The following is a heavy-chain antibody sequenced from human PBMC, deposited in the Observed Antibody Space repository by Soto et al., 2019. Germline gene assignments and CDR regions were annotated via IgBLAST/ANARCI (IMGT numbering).Heavy chain of an antibody. CDR1: GFTFASHA. CDR3: AKDLGSRSPSWSDP. D-gene: IGHD1-26*01. CDR2: ITDSGGRT. J-gene: IGHJ5*02. V-gene: IGHV3-23*01. Sequence: GGSLRLSCAASGFTFASHAMNWVRQAPGKGLQWVSTITDSGGRTYYADSVKGRFTISRDNSKNTLSLQMNNLRAEDTAIYYCAKDLGSRSPSWSDPWGPGTLVTVSS.